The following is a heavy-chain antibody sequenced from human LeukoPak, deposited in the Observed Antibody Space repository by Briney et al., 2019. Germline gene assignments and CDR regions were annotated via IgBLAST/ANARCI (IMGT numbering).Heavy chain of an antibody. D-gene: IGHD3-10*01. CDR1: GGSFSGYY. V-gene: IGHV4-34*01. CDR2: INHSGST. J-gene: IGHJ4*02. CDR3: ASLSGLGY. Sequence: SETLSLTCAVYGGSFSGYYWSWIRQPPGKGLEWIGEINHSGSTNYNPSLKSRVTISVDTSKNQFSLKLSSVTAADTAVYYCASLSGLGYWGQGTLVTVSS.